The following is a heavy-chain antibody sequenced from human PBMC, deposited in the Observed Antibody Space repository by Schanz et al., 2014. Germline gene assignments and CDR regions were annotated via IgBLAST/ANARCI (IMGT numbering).Heavy chain of an antibody. CDR1: GGSISSNY. Sequence: QVQLQESGPGPVKPSETLSLTCAVSGGSISSNYWSWIRQPPGKGLEWVGYIHSSGTTNYNPSLRSGFPKTLDAPKNKFSLRLKSVTAADTAVYYCARTVAADSIFGPVVGHYFFDDWGQGTLVTVSS. CDR2: IHSSGTT. V-gene: IGHV4-4*08. D-gene: IGHD3-3*01. J-gene: IGHJ4*02. CDR3: ARTVAADSIFGPVVGHYFFDD.